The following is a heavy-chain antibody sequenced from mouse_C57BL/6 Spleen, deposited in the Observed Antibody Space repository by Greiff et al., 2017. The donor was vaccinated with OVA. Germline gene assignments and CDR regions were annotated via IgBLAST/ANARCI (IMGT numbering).Heavy chain of an antibody. D-gene: IGHD1-1*01. Sequence: QVQLQQPGAELVKPGASVKLSCKASGYTFTSYWMHWVKQRPGQGLEWIGMIHPNSGSTNYNEKFKSKATLTVDKSSSTAYMQLSSLTSEDSAVSYCARHLDYGSSLDYWGQGTTLTVSS. CDR1: GYTFTSYW. J-gene: IGHJ2*01. CDR2: IHPNSGST. V-gene: IGHV1-64*01. CDR3: ARHLDYGSSLDY.